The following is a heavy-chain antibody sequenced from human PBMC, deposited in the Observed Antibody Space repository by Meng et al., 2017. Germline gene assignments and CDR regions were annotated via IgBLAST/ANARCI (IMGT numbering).Heavy chain of an antibody. D-gene: IGHD6-6*01. J-gene: IGHJ5*02. CDR2: IYSGGST. CDR1: GFTVSSNY. CDR3: ARESMYNWFDP. Sequence: VQLVESGGGLVQPGGSLRLSCAASGFTVSSNYMSWVRQAPGKGLEWVSVIYSGGSTYYADSVKGRFTISRDNSKNTLYLQMNSLRAEDTAVYYYARESMYNWFDPWGQGTLVTVSS. V-gene: IGHV3-66*02.